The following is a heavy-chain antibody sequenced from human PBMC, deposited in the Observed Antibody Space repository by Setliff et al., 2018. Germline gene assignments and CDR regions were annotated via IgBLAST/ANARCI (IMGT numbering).Heavy chain of an antibody. D-gene: IGHD3-22*01. CDR2: IYYSGSA. Sequence: SETLSLTCTVSGDSISPYYWSWIRQPPGEGLEWVGYIYYSGSANYNPSLKSRVTISVDTSKNQFSLKLSSVTAADTAVYYCARDPLRVVVTSDAFDIWGQGTMVTVSS. J-gene: IGHJ3*02. V-gene: IGHV4-59*12. CDR1: GDSISPYY. CDR3: ARDPLRVVVTSDAFDI.